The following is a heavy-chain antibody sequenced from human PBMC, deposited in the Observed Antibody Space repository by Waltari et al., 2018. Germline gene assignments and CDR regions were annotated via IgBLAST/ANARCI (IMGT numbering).Heavy chain of an antibody. Sequence: QVQLVESGGGVVQPGGSLTLSCAASGFSFSTYGMHWVRQAPGKGLEGVAYIRYDGNTKYCADSVKGRFTISRDNSKNTLYLQMNSLRGEDTAVYYCAKKIGNYDYFDYWGQGTLVTVSS. CDR3: AKKIGNYDYFDY. CDR2: IRYDGNTK. V-gene: IGHV3-30*02. J-gene: IGHJ4*02. D-gene: IGHD1-7*01. CDR1: GFSFSTYG.